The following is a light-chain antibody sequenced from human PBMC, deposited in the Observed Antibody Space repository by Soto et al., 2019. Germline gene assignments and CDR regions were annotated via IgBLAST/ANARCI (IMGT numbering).Light chain of an antibody. J-gene: IGLJ3*02. CDR1: MRDVGTYNL. Sequence: QSALTQPASVSGSAGQSITISCSGTMRDVGTYNLVSWYQQHPDTAPKLIIYEVLNRPSGIASRFSGSRSGTTASLTISGLPSEDAGYYYSSAYTALSTLVFGGGTKVTVL. CDR2: EVL. CDR3: SAYTALSTLV. V-gene: IGLV2-14*01.